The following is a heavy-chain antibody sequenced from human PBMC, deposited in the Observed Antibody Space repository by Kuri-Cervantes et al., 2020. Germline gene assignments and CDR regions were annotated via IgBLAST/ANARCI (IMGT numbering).Heavy chain of an antibody. V-gene: IGHV3-7*01. Sequence: GESLKISCAASGFAFGSYMMTWVRQAPGKGLEWVANINQDGSEIHYVDSVKGRFTISRDNAKSSLYLEMNSLRAEDTAVYYCAKDAWAGYSYGPGDYWGQGTLVTVSS. CDR2: INQDGSEI. CDR3: AKDAWAGYSYGPGDY. J-gene: IGHJ4*02. D-gene: IGHD5-18*01. CDR1: GFAFGSYM.